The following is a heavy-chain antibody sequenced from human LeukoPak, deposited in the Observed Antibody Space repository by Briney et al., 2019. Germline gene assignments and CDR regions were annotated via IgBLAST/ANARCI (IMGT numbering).Heavy chain of an antibody. J-gene: IGHJ3*02. V-gene: IGHV3-7*01. CDR1: GFTFSSYW. D-gene: IGHD3-3*01. CDR3: ARVSKLLRFLEWYGAFDI. Sequence: GGSLRLSCAASGFTFSSYWMSWVRQAPGKGLEWVANIKQDGSEKYYVDSVKGRFTISRDNAKNSLYLQMNSLRAEDTAVYYCARVSKLLRFLEWYGAFDIWGQGTMVTVSS. CDR2: IKQDGSEK.